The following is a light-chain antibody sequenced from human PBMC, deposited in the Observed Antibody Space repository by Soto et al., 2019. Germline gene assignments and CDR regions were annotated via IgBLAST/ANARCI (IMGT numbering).Light chain of an antibody. V-gene: IGLV2-14*01. J-gene: IGLJ1*01. Sequence: LTQPASVSGSPGHSITISCTGTSSDVGGYNYVSWYQQHPGKAPKLMIYDVSNRPSGVSNRFSGSKSGNTASLTISGLQAEDEADCYCNSWTSSSTYVFGTGNKVTVL. CDR3: NSWTSSSTYV. CDR1: SSDVGGYNY. CDR2: DVS.